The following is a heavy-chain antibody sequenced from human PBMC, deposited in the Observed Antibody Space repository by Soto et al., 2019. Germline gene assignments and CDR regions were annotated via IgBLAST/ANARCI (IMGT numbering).Heavy chain of an antibody. CDR2: ISSNGGST. CDR3: ARSKEGERLLRYFAHAFDI. D-gene: IGHD3-9*01. Sequence: GGSLRLSCAASGFTFSSYAMHWVRQAPGKGLEYVSAISSNGGSTYYSNSVKGRFTISRDNSKNTLYLQMGSLRAEDMAVYYCARSKEGERLLRYFAHAFDIWGQGTMVTVSS. CDR1: GFTFSSYA. V-gene: IGHV3-64*01. J-gene: IGHJ3*02.